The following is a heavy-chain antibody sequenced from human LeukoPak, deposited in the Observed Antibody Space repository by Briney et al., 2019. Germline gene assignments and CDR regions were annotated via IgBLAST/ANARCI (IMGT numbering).Heavy chain of an antibody. CDR3: AKAPPEVPAAAGAFDI. Sequence: GGSLRLSCAASGFTFSSYAMSWVRQAPGKGLEWVSAISGSGGSTYYADSVKGRFTISRDNSKNTLYLQMNSLRAEDTAVYYCAKAPPEVPAAAGAFDIWGQGTMVTVSS. CDR2: ISGSGGST. D-gene: IGHD2-2*01. V-gene: IGHV3-23*01. J-gene: IGHJ3*02. CDR1: GFTFSSYA.